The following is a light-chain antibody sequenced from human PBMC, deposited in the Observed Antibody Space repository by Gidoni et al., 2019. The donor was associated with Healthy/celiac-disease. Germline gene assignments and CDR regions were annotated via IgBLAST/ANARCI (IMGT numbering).Light chain of an antibody. Sequence: EIVFTQFPATLSLSPGERATLSCRASQSVSSFLAWYQQKPGQAPRLLIYDASNRATGIPARFSGSGSGTDFTLTISSLEPEDFAVYYCQQRSNWPWTFGQGTKVEIK. CDR3: QQRSNWPWT. V-gene: IGKV3-11*01. CDR1: QSVSSF. J-gene: IGKJ1*01. CDR2: DAS.